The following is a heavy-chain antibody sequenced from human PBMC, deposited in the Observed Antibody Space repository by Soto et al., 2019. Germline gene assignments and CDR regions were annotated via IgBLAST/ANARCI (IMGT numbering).Heavy chain of an antibody. CDR1: GYTFTSYG. CDR2: ISAYNGNT. Sequence: QVQLVQSGAEVKKPGASVKVSCKASGYTFTSYGISWVRQAPGQGLEWMGWISAYNGNTNYAQKHQGRGTMTTDTSTSTAYMELRSLRSDDTAVYYCAIDTSDILTGYYPDYWGQGTLVTVSS. V-gene: IGHV1-18*01. CDR3: AIDTSDILTGYYPDY. J-gene: IGHJ4*02. D-gene: IGHD3-9*01.